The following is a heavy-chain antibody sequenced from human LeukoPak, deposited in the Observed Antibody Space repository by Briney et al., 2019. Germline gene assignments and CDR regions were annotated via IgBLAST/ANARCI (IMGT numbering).Heavy chain of an antibody. CDR3: ARAARSSSWYYYFDY. D-gene: IGHD6-13*01. CDR1: GYTFTSYA. V-gene: IGHV1-18*01. CDR2: ISAYNGNT. Sequence: ASVKVSRKASGYTFTSYAISRVRQAPGQGLEWMGWISAYNGNTNYAQKLQGRVTMTTDTSTSTAYMELRSLRSDDTAVYYCARAARSSSWYYYFDYWGQGTLVTVSS. J-gene: IGHJ4*02.